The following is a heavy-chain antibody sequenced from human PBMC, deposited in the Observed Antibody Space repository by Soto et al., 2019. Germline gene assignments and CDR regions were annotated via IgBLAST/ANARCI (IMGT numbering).Heavy chain of an antibody. CDR1: GFTFNAYT. D-gene: IGHD3-9*01. V-gene: IGHV3-43*01. CDR3: AKDSYDILTGQMRYFDS. J-gene: IGHJ4*01. Sequence: GSLRLSCAASGFTFNAYTMHWVRQAPGKGLEWVSLISWDGGITYYGDSVKGRFTVSRDNSDNSLYLQMTSLRSDDTAFYYCAKDSYDILTGQMRYFDSWGQGTLVTVSS. CDR2: ISWDGGIT.